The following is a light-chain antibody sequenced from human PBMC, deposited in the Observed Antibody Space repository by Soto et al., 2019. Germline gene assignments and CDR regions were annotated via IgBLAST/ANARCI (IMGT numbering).Light chain of an antibody. CDR1: QSVSSN. CDR3: QQYNYWHWT. J-gene: IGKJ1*01. CDR2: GSS. Sequence: EIVMTQSTATFSVSPGERATLSCRAGQSVSSNLAWHQQKPGQAPMLLIYGSSTMATGIPARFSGSRSGTKFTLTISSLQSEDYTVYYCQQYNYWHWTFGQGTKVEL. V-gene: IGKV3-15*01.